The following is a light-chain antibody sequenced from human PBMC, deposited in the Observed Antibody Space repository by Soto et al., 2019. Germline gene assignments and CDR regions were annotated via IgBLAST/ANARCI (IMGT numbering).Light chain of an antibody. J-gene: IGLJ2*01. CDR2: SNN. Sequence: QSVLTQPPSASGTPGQRVTISCSGSSSNIGSNTVNWYQQLPGTAPKLLIYSNNQRPSGVPDRFSGSKSGTSASLAISGLQSGDEAEYYCAAWDDSLNVVVFGGGTQLTVL. CDR1: SSNIGSNT. CDR3: AAWDDSLNVVV. V-gene: IGLV1-44*01.